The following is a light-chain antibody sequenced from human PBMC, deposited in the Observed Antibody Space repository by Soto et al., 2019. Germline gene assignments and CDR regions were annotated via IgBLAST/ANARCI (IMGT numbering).Light chain of an antibody. Sequence: DIVLTQSPGTLSLSPVERATLSCRASQSVSSKYLAWYQQKPGQAPRVLIYGTSIRASGVPERFSGGGSGTDFTLTITRLEPEDFAVYYCQQYGSSLFTFGPGTKVDFK. CDR1: QSVSSKY. V-gene: IGKV3-20*01. CDR2: GTS. J-gene: IGKJ3*01. CDR3: QQYGSSLFT.